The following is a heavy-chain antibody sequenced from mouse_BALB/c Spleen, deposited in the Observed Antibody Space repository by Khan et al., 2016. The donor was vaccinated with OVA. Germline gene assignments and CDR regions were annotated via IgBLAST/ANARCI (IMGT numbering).Heavy chain of an antibody. CDR1: GYSITSGYG. CDR3: ARTARIKY. J-gene: IGHJ2*01. Sequence: EVQLQQSGPGLVKPSQSLSLTCTVTGYSITSGYGWNWIRQFPGNKLEWMGYISYSGSTNYNPSLKSRISITRDTSKNRFFLQLNSVTTEDTATYYCARTARIKYWGKGTTLTVSS. CDR2: ISYSGST. V-gene: IGHV3-2*02. D-gene: IGHD1-2*01.